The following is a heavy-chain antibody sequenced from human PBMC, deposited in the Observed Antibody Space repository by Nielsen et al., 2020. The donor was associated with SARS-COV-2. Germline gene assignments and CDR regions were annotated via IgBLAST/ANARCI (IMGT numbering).Heavy chain of an antibody. Sequence: GSLRLSCTVSGGSISSSSYYWGWIRQPPGKGLEWIGSIYYSGSTYYNPSLKSRVTMSVDTSNNQFSLKLTSMTAADTAVYYCAREGSGSYPDAFDVWGQGTMVTVSS. J-gene: IGHJ3*01. CDR2: IYYSGST. CDR3: AREGSGSYPDAFDV. CDR1: GGSISSSSYY. D-gene: IGHD3-10*01. V-gene: IGHV4-39*07.